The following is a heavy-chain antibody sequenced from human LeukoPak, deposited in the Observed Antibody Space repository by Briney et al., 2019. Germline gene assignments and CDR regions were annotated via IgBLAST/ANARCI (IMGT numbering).Heavy chain of an antibody. CDR1: GFTFSSYR. CDR3: ARDSSSYYFDY. V-gene: IGHV3-7*05. Sequence: GGSLRLSCAASGFTFSSYRMSWVRQAPGKGLEWVANTKQDEREKYYVDSVKGRFTISRDNAKNSLYLQMNSLRAEDTAVYYCARDSSSYYFDYWGQGTLVTVSS. D-gene: IGHD6-6*01. J-gene: IGHJ4*02. CDR2: TKQDEREK.